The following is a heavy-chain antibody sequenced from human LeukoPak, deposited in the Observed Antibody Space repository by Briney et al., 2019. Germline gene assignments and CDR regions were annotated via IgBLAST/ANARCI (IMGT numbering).Heavy chain of an antibody. Sequence: GASVKVSCKASGYTFTGSYMHWVRQAPGQGLEWMGRINPNSGGTNYAQKFQGRVTMTRDTSISTAYMELSRLRSDDTAVYYCASLSSGWPGGVDYWGQGTLVTVSS. V-gene: IGHV1-2*06. D-gene: IGHD6-19*01. CDR3: ASLSSGWPGGVDY. CDR2: INPNSGGT. CDR1: GYTFTGSY. J-gene: IGHJ4*02.